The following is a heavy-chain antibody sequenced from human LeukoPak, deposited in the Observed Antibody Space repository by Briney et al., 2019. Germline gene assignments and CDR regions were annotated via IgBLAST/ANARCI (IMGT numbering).Heavy chain of an antibody. CDR1: GGSISSYY. CDR2: MYYTGST. J-gene: IGHJ6*02. Sequence: SETLSLTCTVSGGSISSYYWSWIRQPPGKGLEWIGYMYYTGSTNYSPSLKSRVTISVDTSRNQFSLKLSSVTAADTAVYYCARRNGDYEGYYYYGMDVWGQGTTVTVSS. CDR3: ARRNGDYEGYYYYGMDV. V-gene: IGHV4-59*08. D-gene: IGHD4-17*01.